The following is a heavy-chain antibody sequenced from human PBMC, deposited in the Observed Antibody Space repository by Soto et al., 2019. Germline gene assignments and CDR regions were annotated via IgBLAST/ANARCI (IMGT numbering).Heavy chain of an antibody. CDR3: XXXXXXXXXXXAFDI. V-gene: IGHV1-69*02. J-gene: IGHJ3*02. Sequence: QVQLVQSGAEVKKPGSSVKVSCXXXGGXFSSYTISWVRQAPGQGLEWMGRIIPILGIANYAQKFQGRVTITADKSTSTAYMELSSLRSEDTAXYXXXXXXXXXXXXXAFDIWGQGTMVTVSS. CDR2: IIPILGIA. CDR1: GGXFSSYT.